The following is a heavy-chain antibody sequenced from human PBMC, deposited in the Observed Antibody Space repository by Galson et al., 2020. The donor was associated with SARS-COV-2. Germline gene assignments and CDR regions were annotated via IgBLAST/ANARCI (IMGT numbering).Heavy chain of an antibody. V-gene: IGHV4-30-2*01. CDR1: GGSISNNDHA. CDR3: ARVNCDRGSCYSPIDC. D-gene: IGHD2-15*01. J-gene: IGHJ4*02. Sequence: ASETLSLTCSVSGGSISNNDHAWTWIRQPPGKTLEWTGYIYYNGNTFYHPSLEGRVTMSVDRSKSQFSLELNSVTAADSAVYYWARVNCDRGSCYSPIDCWGQGTLVTVSS. CDR2: IYYNGNT.